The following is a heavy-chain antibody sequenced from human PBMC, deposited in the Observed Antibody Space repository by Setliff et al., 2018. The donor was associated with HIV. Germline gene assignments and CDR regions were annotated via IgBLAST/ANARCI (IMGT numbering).Heavy chain of an antibody. CDR3: ARDSGTVAVAGTALIDY. Sequence: GVLRLSCAASGFTFSSYWMHWVRQAPGKGLVWVSRINSDGSSTSYADSVKGRFTISRDNAKNTLYLQMNSLRAEDTAVYYCARDSGTVAVAGTALIDYWGQGTLVTVSS. CDR2: INSDGSST. CDR1: GFTFSSYW. V-gene: IGHV3-74*01. J-gene: IGHJ4*02. D-gene: IGHD6-19*01.